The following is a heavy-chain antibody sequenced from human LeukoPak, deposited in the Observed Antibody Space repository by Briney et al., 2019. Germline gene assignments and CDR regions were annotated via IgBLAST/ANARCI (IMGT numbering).Heavy chain of an antibody. J-gene: IGHJ4*02. CDR1: GFTFNNNA. V-gene: IGHV3-48*02. D-gene: IGHD6-13*01. CDR3: ARAKTIAAAGTFDY. Sequence: GGSLRLSCATSGFTFNNNAMNWVRQAPGKGLEWVSYISGSIITIFYADSMKGRFTISRDSAKNSLYLQMNSLRDEDTAVYYCARAKTIAAAGTFDYWGQGTLVTVSS. CDR2: ISGSIITI.